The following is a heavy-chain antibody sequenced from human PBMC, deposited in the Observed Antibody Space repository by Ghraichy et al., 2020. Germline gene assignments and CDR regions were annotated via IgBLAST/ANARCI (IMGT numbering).Heavy chain of an antibody. Sequence: SETLSLTCAVYGGSFSGYYWSWIRQPPGKGLEWIGEINHSGNSNYNPSLKSRVSISVDTSKNQFSLKLSSVTAADTAVYYCASRSDYYDSSGYYAGMLGYWGQGTLVTVSS. V-gene: IGHV4-34*01. D-gene: IGHD3-22*01. CDR3: ASRSDYYDSSGYYAGMLGY. CDR1: GGSFSGYY. J-gene: IGHJ4*02. CDR2: INHSGNS.